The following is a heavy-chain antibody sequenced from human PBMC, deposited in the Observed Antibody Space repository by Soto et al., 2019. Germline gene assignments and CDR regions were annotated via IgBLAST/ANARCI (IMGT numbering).Heavy chain of an antibody. Sequence: QVQLQESGPGLVQPSGTLSLTCAVSGDSINNSHWWSWVRQTPGKGREWIGETYHSGTTNYNPSLKPRVTISIDKSKNQFSLKMNSVTAADTAVYYCAREVNSSPARGPNWFDPWGQGTLVTVSS. J-gene: IGHJ5*02. CDR2: TYHSGTT. D-gene: IGHD6-13*01. CDR1: GDSINNSHW. CDR3: AREVNSSPARGPNWFDP. V-gene: IGHV4-4*02.